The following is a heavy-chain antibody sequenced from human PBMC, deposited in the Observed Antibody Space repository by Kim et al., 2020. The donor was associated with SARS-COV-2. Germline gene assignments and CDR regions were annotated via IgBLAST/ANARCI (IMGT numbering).Heavy chain of an antibody. Sequence: ASVKVSCKASGYTFISYDINWVRQAPGQGLEWMGWMNPNSGNTGYAQKFQGRLTMTRDISINTAYMELSGLRSEDTAMYYCARMDRGYCSGGNCVNWFDPWGQGTLVTVSS. CDR2: MNPNSGNT. V-gene: IGHV1-8*02. D-gene: IGHD2-15*01. J-gene: IGHJ5*02. CDR3: ARMDRGYCSGGNCVNWFDP. CDR1: GYTFISYD.